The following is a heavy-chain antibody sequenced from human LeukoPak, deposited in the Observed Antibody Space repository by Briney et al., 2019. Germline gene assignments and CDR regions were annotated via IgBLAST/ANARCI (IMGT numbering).Heavy chain of an antibody. CDR2: INHSEST. CDR3: ARGRDYGGNSGWLDP. J-gene: IGHJ5*02. D-gene: IGHD4-23*01. V-gene: IGHV4-34*01. Sequence: GSLRLSCAASGFTFSSYAMSWIRQPPGKGLEWIGEINHSESTNYNPSLKSRVTISVDTSKNQFSLKLSSVTAADTAVYYCARGRDYGGNSGWLDPWGQGTLVTVST. CDR1: GFTFSSYA.